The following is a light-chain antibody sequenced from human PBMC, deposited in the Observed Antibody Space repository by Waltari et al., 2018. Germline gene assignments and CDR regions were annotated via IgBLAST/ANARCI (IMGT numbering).Light chain of an antibody. CDR3: CSYAGSYIWV. Sequence: QSALTQPRSVSGSPGQSVTISCTGPSTDVGPYNYVSWYQQLPDKAPKLMIYDVTKRPLGVPGRLAGSRSGNTASRTISGLQAEDEADYYCCSYAGSYIWVFGGGTKLTVL. V-gene: IGLV2-11*01. J-gene: IGLJ3*02. CDR1: STDVGPYNY. CDR2: DVT.